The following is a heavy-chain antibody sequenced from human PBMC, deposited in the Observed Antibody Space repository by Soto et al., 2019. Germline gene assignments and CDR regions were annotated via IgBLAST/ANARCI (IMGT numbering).Heavy chain of an antibody. J-gene: IGHJ4*02. CDR3: ARERRREPLLY. V-gene: IGHV1-18*01. Sequence: QVQLVQSGAEVKKPGASVKVSCKASGYTFSNYGITWVRQAPGQGLEWLGWVSAYNRNTNYAQKFQDRVTMTTDTSTNTAYLELRGLTSDDTAVYYCARERRREPLLYWGQGTLLVVSP. D-gene: IGHD1-1*01. CDR2: VSAYNRNT. CDR1: GYTFSNYG.